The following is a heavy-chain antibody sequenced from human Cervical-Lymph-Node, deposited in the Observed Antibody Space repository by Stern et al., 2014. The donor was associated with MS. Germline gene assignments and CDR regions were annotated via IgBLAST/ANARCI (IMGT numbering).Heavy chain of an antibody. J-gene: IGHJ4*02. CDR3: ARIYCSGDECYHSFDT. CDR2: IDPGSGAT. V-gene: IGHV1-2*06. D-gene: IGHD3-16*02. Sequence: QVQLVQSGAEVKKPGASVKVSCKASGYRFSTFYLHWLRQAPGQGLQWIGRIDPGSGATTSSQTFQGRLTMARVRSITTAYLELSGLRSDDTAVYYCARIYCSGDECYHSFDTWGQGTLVTVSS. CDR1: GYRFSTFY.